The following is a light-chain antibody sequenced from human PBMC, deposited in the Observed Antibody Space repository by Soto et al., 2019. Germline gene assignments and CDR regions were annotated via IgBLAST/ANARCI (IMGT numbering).Light chain of an antibody. CDR2: DAS. Sequence: EIVLTQSPATLSLSPGERATLSCRASQTISRYLAWYQQIPGQAPRLLIYDASNRATDIPARFSGSGSGTDFTLTISSLEPEDFAVYYCQHRNNWPLTFGGGTKVEIK. CDR1: QTISRY. V-gene: IGKV3-11*01. J-gene: IGKJ4*01. CDR3: QHRNNWPLT.